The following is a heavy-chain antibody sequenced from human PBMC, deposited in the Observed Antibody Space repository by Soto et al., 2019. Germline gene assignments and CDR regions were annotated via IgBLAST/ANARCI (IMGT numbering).Heavy chain of an antibody. J-gene: IGHJ5*02. Sequence: GGSLRLSCAASGFTFSSYAMSWVRQAPGKGLEWVSAISGSGGSTYYADSVKGRFTISRDNSKNTLYLQMSSLSAEDTAVYYCAKVMVKNWFDPWGQGTLVTVSS. V-gene: IGHV3-23*01. CDR3: AKVMVKNWFDP. D-gene: IGHD5-18*01. CDR1: GFTFSSYA. CDR2: ISGSGGST.